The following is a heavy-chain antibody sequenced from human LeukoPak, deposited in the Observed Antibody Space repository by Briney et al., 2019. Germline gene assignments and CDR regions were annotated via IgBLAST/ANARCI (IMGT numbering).Heavy chain of an antibody. Sequence: SETLSLTCTVSGGSISTYYWSWIRQPPGKGPEWIGYIYYSGSTNYNPSLKSRVTISLHTSKNHFSLKLSSVTAADTAVYYCVRGVEWEPVYWYFDLWGRGTLVTVSS. CDR3: VRGVEWEPVYWYFDL. CDR2: IYYSGST. J-gene: IGHJ2*01. CDR1: GGSISTYY. V-gene: IGHV4-59*01. D-gene: IGHD1-26*01.